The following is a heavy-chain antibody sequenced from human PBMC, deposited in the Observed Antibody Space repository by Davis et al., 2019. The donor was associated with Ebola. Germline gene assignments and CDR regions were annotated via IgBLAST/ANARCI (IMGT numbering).Heavy chain of an antibody. V-gene: IGHV3-30*18. D-gene: IGHD3-3*01. CDR2: ISYDGSNE. CDR1: GLPLSRYA. CDR3: AKDRFGALGMDV. Sequence: PGGPRRPSCAASGLPLSRYAIHWVRQAPGKGLEGVAVISYDGSNEYYADSVKGRFTISGDNSKRTLYLQMNSLRVEDTAVYYCAKDRFGALGMDVWGQGTTVTVSS. J-gene: IGHJ6*02.